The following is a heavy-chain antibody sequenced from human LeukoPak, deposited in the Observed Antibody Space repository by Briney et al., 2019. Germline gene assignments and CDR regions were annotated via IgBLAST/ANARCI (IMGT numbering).Heavy chain of an antibody. Sequence: GGSLRLSCAASGFTFSSYAMSWVRQAPARGLEGVSSLRGDGDTFYADSVKGRFTLSRDDSKNTLYLQMNSLRAEDTAVYYCAKVVPAAMPGYYFDYWGQGALVTVSS. V-gene: IGHV3-23*01. CDR2: LRGDGDT. CDR1: GFTFSSYA. CDR3: AKVVPAAMPGYYFDY. D-gene: IGHD2-2*01. J-gene: IGHJ4*02.